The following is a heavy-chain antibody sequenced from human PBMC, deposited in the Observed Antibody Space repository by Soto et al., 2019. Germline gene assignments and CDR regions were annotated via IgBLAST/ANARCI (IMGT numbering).Heavy chain of an antibody. J-gene: IGHJ4*02. CDR3: AKEGTEPLARVYYFDY. D-gene: IGHD2-21*02. Sequence: EVQLLESGGGLVQPGGSLRLSCAASGFTFSSYAMSWVRQAPGKGLEWVSAISGSGGSTYYADSVKGRFTISRDNSKNTLYLQMNSLRAEDTAVYYCAKEGTEPLARVYYFDYWGQGTLVTVSS. CDR1: GFTFSSYA. CDR2: ISGSGGST. V-gene: IGHV3-23*01.